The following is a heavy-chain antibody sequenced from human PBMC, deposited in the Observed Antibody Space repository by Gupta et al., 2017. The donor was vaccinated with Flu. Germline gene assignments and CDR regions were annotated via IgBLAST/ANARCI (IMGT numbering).Heavy chain of an antibody. D-gene: IGHD3-9*01. J-gene: IGHJ6*02. CDR2: LYYTGST. CDR3: TRHGRDILTGYYRLGMDV. Sequence: GKGLEWIGTLYYTGSTYNNPSLESRVTISVDTSKNQFSVKLSSVTAADTAVYYCTRHGRDILTGYYRLGMDVWGQGTTVTVSS. V-gene: IGHV4-39*01.